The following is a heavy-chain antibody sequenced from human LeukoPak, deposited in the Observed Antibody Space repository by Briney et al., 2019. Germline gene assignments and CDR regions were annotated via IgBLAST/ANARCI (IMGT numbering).Heavy chain of an antibody. CDR1: GFTFDIYG. V-gene: IGHV3-48*01. J-gene: IGHJ4*02. CDR3: ARDRMGGSFDY. Sequence: PGGSLRLSCAASGFTFDIYGMNWVRQAPGKGLEWVSFITGGSNTIYYADSVKGRFTISRDNARNSLYLQMNSLRVDDTAAYYCARDRMGGSFDYWGQGTQVTVSS. D-gene: IGHD2-15*01. CDR2: ITGGSNTI.